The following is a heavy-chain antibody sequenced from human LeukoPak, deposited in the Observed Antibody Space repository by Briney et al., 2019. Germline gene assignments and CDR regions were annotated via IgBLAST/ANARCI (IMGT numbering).Heavy chain of an antibody. CDR2: ISSSSSYI. D-gene: IGHD6-13*01. Sequence: GGSLRLSCAASGFTFSSYSMNWVRQAPGKGLEWVSSISSSSSYIYYADSVKGRFTISRDNAKNSLYLQMNSLRAEDTAVYYCAKAGDPTRPGIAESWGQGTLVTVSS. J-gene: IGHJ5*02. V-gene: IGHV3-21*01. CDR3: AKAGDPTRPGIAES. CDR1: GFTFSSYS.